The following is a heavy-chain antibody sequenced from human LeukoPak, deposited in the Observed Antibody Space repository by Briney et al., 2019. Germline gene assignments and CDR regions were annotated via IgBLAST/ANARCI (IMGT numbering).Heavy chain of an antibody. V-gene: IGHV3-30*18. J-gene: IGHJ5*02. D-gene: IGHD3-22*01. Sequence: GGSLRLSCAASGFTFSSYGMHWVRQAPGKGLEWVAVISYDGSNKYYADSVKGRFTISRDNSKNTLYLQMNSLRAEDTAVYYCANDSAPRDCDSSGYPGKNWFDPWGQGTPVTASS. CDR1: GFTFSSYG. CDR2: ISYDGSNK. CDR3: ANDSAPRDCDSSGYPGKNWFDP.